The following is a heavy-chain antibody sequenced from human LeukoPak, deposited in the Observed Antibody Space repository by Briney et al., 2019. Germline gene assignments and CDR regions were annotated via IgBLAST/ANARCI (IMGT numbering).Heavy chain of an antibody. D-gene: IGHD5-24*01. J-gene: IGHJ4*02. Sequence: PGGSLRLSCAASGFTFSSYWMHWVRQAPGKGLVWVSRINSDGSSTSYADSVKGRFTISRDNAKNTLYLQMNSLRAEDTAVYYCVRDGYNLQLDYWGQGTLVTVSS. CDR1: GFTFSSYW. V-gene: IGHV3-74*01. CDR3: VRDGYNLQLDY. CDR2: INSDGSST.